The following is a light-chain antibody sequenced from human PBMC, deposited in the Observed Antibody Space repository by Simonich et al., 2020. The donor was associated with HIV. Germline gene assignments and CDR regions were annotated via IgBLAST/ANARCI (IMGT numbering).Light chain of an antibody. CDR3: CSYAGSYTLV. V-gene: IGLV2-11*01. J-gene: IGLJ3*02. CDR2: DVS. Sequence: SALTKPRSVSGSLGPSVTISCTGTSSDVGGYNYVSWYQQHPGKAPQLLLYDVSKRPSGVPDRFSGSKSGNTASLTISGLQAEDEADYYCCSYAGSYTLVFGGGTKLTVL. CDR1: SSDVGGYNY.